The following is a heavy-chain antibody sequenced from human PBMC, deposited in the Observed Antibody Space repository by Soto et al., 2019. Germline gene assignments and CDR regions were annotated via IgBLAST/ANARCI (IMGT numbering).Heavy chain of an antibody. J-gene: IGHJ4*02. CDR2: IYWDDDK. Sequence: QITLKESGPTLVKPTETLTLTCTFSGFSLSTSGVAVGWIRQPPGKALEWLALIYWDDDKRYSPSLENRLTITKDTSKNQVDLTMTNMDPVDTGTYYCAHTVEITGTTQPLDYWGQGTLVTVSS. D-gene: IGHD1-20*01. CDR1: GFSLSTSGVA. CDR3: AHTVEITGTTQPLDY. V-gene: IGHV2-5*02.